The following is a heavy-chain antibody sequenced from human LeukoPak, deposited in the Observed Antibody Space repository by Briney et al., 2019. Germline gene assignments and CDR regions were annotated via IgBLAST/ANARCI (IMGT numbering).Heavy chain of an antibody. Sequence: SETLSLTCTVSGGSISSYYWSWIRQPPGKGLEWIGYIYYSGSTNYNPSLKSRVTISVDTSKNQFSLKLSSVTAADTAVYYCARDRDGPDYWGQGTLVTVSS. J-gene: IGHJ4*02. D-gene: IGHD5-24*01. CDR2: IYYSGST. V-gene: IGHV4-59*01. CDR1: GGSISSYY. CDR3: ARDRDGPDY.